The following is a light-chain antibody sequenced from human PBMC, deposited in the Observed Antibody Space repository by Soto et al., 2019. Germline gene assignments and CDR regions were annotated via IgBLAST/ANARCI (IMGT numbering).Light chain of an antibody. CDR1: SSDFGGYNY. CDR2: EVS. V-gene: IGLV2-14*03. J-gene: IGLJ1*01. CDR3: SSYTATRGV. Sequence: QSALTQPASVSGSPGQSITNSCTGTSSDFGGYNYVSWYQQHPGKAPKLMIYEVSNRPSGVSNRFSGSKSGNTASLTISGLQADDEADYYCSSYTATRGVFGTGTKVTVL.